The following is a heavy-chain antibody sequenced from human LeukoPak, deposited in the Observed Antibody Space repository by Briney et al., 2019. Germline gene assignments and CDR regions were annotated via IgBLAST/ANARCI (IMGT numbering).Heavy chain of an antibody. CDR2: IYPGDSDT. V-gene: IGHV5-51*01. CDR3: ARRSTYGSGTNYLFDY. D-gene: IGHD3-10*01. J-gene: IGHJ4*02. CDR1: GYSFPIYW. Sequence: GESLKISCKGSGYSFPIYWIAWVRQLPGKGLEWMGIIYPGDSDTRYSPSFQGQITISADKSISTAYLQWSSLKASDTAMYYCARRSTYGSGTNYLFDYWGQGTLVTVSS.